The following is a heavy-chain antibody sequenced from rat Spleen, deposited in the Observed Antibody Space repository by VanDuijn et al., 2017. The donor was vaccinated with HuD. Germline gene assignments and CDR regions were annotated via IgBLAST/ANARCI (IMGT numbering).Heavy chain of an antibody. D-gene: IGHD1-4*01. J-gene: IGHJ2*01. V-gene: IGHV5-31*01. Sequence: EVKQVGSRGGLVQPARSLKLNCVASGFTFKNYWLTLIRQAPGKGLEWVASITISAGSTYYPDSVKGRFTISRDNAKSTLYLLLNSLRSEDTATYFCARPGITSYVMDTWGQGVMVTVSS. CDR1: GFTFKNYW. CDR2: ITISAGST. CDR3: ARPGITSYVMDT.